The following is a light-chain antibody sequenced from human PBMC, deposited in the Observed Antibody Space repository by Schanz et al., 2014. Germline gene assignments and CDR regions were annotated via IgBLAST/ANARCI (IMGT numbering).Light chain of an antibody. V-gene: IGKV3D-20*02. CDR3: QQRSNWPKFT. CDR2: GAS. J-gene: IGKJ3*01. Sequence: EIVLTQSPDTLSLSPGQRATLSCRTSQSVDSGYLVWYQQKPGQSPRLLIYGASNRATGIPDRFSGSGSGTDFSLTISRLEPEDFAVYYCQQRSNWPKFTFGPGTKVDIK. CDR1: QSVDSGY.